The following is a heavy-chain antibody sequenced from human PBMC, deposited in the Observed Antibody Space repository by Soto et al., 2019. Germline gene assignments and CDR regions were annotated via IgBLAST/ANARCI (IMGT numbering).Heavy chain of an antibody. V-gene: IGHV4-59*01. Sequence: SETLSLTCTVSGGSISSYYWSWIRQPPGKGLEWIGDIYYSGSTNYNPSLKSRVTISIDSSKNQFSLKLRAVTAADTAVYYCARGVGVNSMVTHPHYCGMDLWGPGTTVTGSS. CDR3: ARGVGVNSMVTHPHYCGMDL. D-gene: IGHD5-18*01. CDR1: GGSISSYY. J-gene: IGHJ6*02. CDR2: IYYSGST.